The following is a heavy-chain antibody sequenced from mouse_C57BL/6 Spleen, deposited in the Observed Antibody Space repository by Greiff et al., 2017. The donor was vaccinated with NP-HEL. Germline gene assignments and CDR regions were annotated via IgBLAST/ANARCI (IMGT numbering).Heavy chain of an antibody. CDR1: GFTFSDYG. CDR3: ARLWDYYGSSYDYAMDY. V-gene: IGHV5-17*01. CDR2: ISSGSSTI. D-gene: IGHD1-1*01. Sequence: EVKLVESGGGLVKPGGSLKLSCAASGFTFSDYGMHWVRQAPEKGLEWVAYISSGSSTIYYADTVKGRFTISRDNAKNTLFLQMTSLRSEDTAMYYCARLWDYYGSSYDYAMDYWGQGTSVTVSS. J-gene: IGHJ4*01.